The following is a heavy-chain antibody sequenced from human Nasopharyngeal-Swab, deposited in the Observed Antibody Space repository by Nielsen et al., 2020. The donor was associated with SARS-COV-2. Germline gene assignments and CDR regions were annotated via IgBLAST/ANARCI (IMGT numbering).Heavy chain of an antibody. CDR1: GYSFTTYW. V-gene: IGHV5-51*01. J-gene: IGHJ4*02. D-gene: IGHD2-15*01. CDR3: ARTVASSFDS. CDR2: IYPGDSDT. Sequence: GESLTLSCQGSGYSFTTYWIAWVRQMPGKGLEWMGIIYPGDSDTGYRPSFQGQVTISADKSINTAYLQWSSLKASDTAMYYCARTVASSFDSWGQGTLVTVSS.